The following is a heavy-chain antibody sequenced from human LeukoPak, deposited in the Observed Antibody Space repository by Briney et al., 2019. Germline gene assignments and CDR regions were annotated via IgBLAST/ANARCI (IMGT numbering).Heavy chain of an antibody. D-gene: IGHD6-13*01. J-gene: IGHJ4*02. CDR3: AKGGGSSWYGGGSDY. CDR1: GFTLDVYA. V-gene: IGHV3-9*03. Sequence: GRSLRLSCTASGFTLDVYAMHWLRHAPGKGLEWVSGISWDRGSIGYADSVKCRFTFSRDNAKNSLYLQMNSLRAEDMALYYCAKGGGSSWYGGGSDYWGPGTLVTVSS. CDR2: ISWDRGSI.